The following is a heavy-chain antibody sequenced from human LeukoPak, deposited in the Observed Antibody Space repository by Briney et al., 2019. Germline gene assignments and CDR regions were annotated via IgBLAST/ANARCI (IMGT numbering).Heavy chain of an antibody. D-gene: IGHD6-13*01. CDR2: ISSGSSTI. J-gene: IGHJ4*02. Sequence: GGSLTLSCVPSGFPLNQYAVAWVRQAPGKGLEWVSSISSGSSTIYYADSVKGRFTISRDNAKNSLYLQMNSLRAEDTAVYYCAVSSSWLPSFDYWGQGTLVTVSS. CDR3: AVSSSWLPSFDY. CDR1: GFPLNQYA. V-gene: IGHV3-48*01.